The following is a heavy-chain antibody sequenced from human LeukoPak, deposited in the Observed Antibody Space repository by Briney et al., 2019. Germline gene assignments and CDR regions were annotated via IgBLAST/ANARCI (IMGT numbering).Heavy chain of an antibody. CDR3: ARDYTVGWNYVNPFDY. J-gene: IGHJ4*02. CDR2: ISGSGGST. Sequence: QPGGSLRLSCAASGFTFSSYAMSWVRQAPGKGLEWVSGISGSGGSTYYADSVKGRFTISRDNAKNSLYLQMNSLRAEDTALYYCARDYTVGWNYVNPFDYWGQGTLVTVSS. D-gene: IGHD1-7*01. V-gene: IGHV3-23*01. CDR1: GFTFSSYA.